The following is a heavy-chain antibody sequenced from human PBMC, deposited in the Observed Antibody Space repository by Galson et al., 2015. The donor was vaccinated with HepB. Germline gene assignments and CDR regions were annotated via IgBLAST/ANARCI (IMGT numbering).Heavy chain of an antibody. Sequence: SVKVSCKASGYTFTSYDINWVRQATGQGLEWMGWMNPNSGNTGYAQKFQGRVTMTRNTSISTAYMELSSLRSEDTAVYYCARAGAERWGFLGLQDYYYYMDVWGKGTTVTVSS. CDR3: ARAGAERWGFLGLQDYYYYMDV. V-gene: IGHV1-8*01. J-gene: IGHJ6*03. D-gene: IGHD2-21*01. CDR1: GYTFTSYD. CDR2: MNPNSGNT.